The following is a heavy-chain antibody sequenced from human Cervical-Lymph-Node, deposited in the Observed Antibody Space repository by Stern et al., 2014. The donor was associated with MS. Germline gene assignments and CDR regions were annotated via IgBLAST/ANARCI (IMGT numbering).Heavy chain of an antibody. J-gene: IGHJ4*02. CDR3: ARQWPVDYYDSSGFDYFDY. Sequence: VQLEESGAEVKKPGASVKVSCKASGYTFTGYYMHWVRQAPGQGLEWMGRINPNSGGTNYAQKFQGRVTMTGDSSISTAYMELTRLTSDDTALYYCARQWPVDYYDSSGFDYFDYWGQGTLVTVSS. D-gene: IGHD3-22*01. CDR1: GYTFTGYY. CDR2: INPNSGGT. V-gene: IGHV1-2*06.